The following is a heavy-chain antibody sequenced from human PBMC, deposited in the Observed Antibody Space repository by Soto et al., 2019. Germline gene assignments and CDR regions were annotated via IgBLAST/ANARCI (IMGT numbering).Heavy chain of an antibody. CDR2: ISYDGSNK. J-gene: IGHJ4*02. D-gene: IGHD3-22*01. V-gene: IGHV3-30-3*01. CDR1: GFTFSSYA. Sequence: LRLSCAASGFTFSSYAMHWVRQAPGKGLEWVAVISYDGSNKYYADSVKGRFTISRDNSKNTLYLQMNSLRAEDTAVYYCARDSPIVVVITRYFDYWGQGTLVTVSS. CDR3: ARDSPIVVVITRYFDY.